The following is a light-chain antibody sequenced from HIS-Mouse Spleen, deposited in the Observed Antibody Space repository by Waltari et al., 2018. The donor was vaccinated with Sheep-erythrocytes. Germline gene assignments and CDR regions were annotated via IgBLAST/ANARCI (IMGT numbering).Light chain of an antibody. J-gene: IGKJ4*01. V-gene: IGKV1-5*03. CDR1: RRISSW. CDR3: QQYNSYSLT. CDR2: KAS. Sequence: DIQMTQSLSTLSASVEDRVTFTGRASRRISSWLAWYQQNPGKAPKLLIYKASSLESGVPSRFSGSGSGTEFTLTISSLQPDDFATYYCQQYNSYSLTFGGGTKVEIK.